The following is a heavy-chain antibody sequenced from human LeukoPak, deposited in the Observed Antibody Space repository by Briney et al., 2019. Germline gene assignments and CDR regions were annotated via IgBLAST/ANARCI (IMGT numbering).Heavy chain of an antibody. Sequence: GGSLRLSCAASGFTFSSYWMHWVRQAPGKGLVWVSRINTDGSSTSYADSVKGRFTISRDNAKNTLYLQMNSLRAEDTAVYYCARGSDIVVDYYYMDVWGEGTTVTVSS. J-gene: IGHJ6*03. CDR2: INTDGSST. CDR3: ARGSDIVVDYYYMDV. V-gene: IGHV3-74*01. CDR1: GFTFSSYW. D-gene: IGHD2-21*01.